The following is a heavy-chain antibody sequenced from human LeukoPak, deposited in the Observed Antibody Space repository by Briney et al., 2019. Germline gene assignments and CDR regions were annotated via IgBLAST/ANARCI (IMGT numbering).Heavy chain of an antibody. D-gene: IGHD1-20*01. CDR2: ISYDGSNK. J-gene: IGHJ6*02. CDR3: AKDLITGTGYGMDV. V-gene: IGHV3-30*18. Sequence: GGSLRLSCAASEFTFSSYGMHWVRQAPGKGLEWVAVISYDGSNKYYADSVKGRFTISRDNSKNTLYLQMNSLRAEDTAVYYCAKDLITGTGYGMDVWGQGTTVTVSS. CDR1: EFTFSSYG.